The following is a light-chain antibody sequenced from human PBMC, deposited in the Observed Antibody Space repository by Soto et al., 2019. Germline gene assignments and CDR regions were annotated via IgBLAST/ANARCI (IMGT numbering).Light chain of an antibody. J-gene: IGKJ4*02. Sequence: EIVLTQSPGTLSLSPGERATLSCRASQSFRSNYLAWYQQRPGQAPRLLIYGVSSRASGIPDRFSGSVSGTDFSLTISSLEPEDFAVYYCQQRSDWLTVGGGTKVEIK. CDR3: QQRSDWLT. V-gene: IGKV3D-20*02. CDR2: GVS. CDR1: QSFRSNY.